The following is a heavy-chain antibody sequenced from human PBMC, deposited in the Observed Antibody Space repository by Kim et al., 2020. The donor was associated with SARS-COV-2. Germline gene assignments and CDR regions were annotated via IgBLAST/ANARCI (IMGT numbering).Heavy chain of an antibody. Sequence: ASVKVSCKASGYTFTSYTMNWVRQAPGQGLEWMGWINTNTGNPTYAQGFTGRVVFSLDTSVSTAYLQITSLKAEDTAVYYCAKKYWNQHSHFDYWGQGTLVTVSS. V-gene: IGHV7-4-1*02. CDR2: INTNTGNP. CDR3: AKKYWNQHSHFDY. D-gene: IGHD1-1*01. J-gene: IGHJ4*02. CDR1: GYTFTSYT.